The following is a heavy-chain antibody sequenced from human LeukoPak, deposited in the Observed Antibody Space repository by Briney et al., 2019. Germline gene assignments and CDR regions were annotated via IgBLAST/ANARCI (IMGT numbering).Heavy chain of an antibody. Sequence: GGSLRLSCAASGFTFSSYGMHWVRQAPGKGLEWVAFIRFDGSNKYYADSVKGRFTISRDNSKNTLYLQMTSLRPEDTAVYNCARDRGQQPVWTGYYYGMDVWGQGTTVTVSS. CDR1: GFTFSSYG. V-gene: IGHV3-30*02. J-gene: IGHJ6*02. D-gene: IGHD6-13*01. CDR2: IRFDGSNK. CDR3: ARDRGQQPVWTGYYYGMDV.